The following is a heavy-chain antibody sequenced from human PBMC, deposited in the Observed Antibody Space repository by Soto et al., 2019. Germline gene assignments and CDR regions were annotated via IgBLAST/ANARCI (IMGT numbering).Heavy chain of an antibody. D-gene: IGHD3-10*01. CDR1: GFTFDDYA. J-gene: IGHJ5*02. Sequence: QSGGSLRLSCAASGFTFDDYAMHWVRQAPGKGLEWASGITWNSSDITYTGSVKGRFSISRDNAENSLYLHMNSLRPEDTAFYYCARSRGLVSRPLDLWGQGTLVTVSS. CDR3: ARSRGLVSRPLDL. CDR2: ITWNSSDI. V-gene: IGHV3-9*01.